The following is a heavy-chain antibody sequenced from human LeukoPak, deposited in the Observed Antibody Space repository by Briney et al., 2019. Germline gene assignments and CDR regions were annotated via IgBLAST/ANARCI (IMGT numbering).Heavy chain of an antibody. Sequence: SETLSLTCTVSGYSISSGYYWGWIRQPPGKGLEWIGSIYHSGSTYYNPSLKSRVTISVDTSKNQFSLKLSSVTAADTAVYYCARGRLGLRSWDLLRYYYMDVWGKGTTVTVSS. CDR3: ARGRLGLRSWDLLRYYYMDV. CDR2: IYHSGST. J-gene: IGHJ6*03. CDR1: GYSISSGYY. D-gene: IGHD1-7*01. V-gene: IGHV4-38-2*02.